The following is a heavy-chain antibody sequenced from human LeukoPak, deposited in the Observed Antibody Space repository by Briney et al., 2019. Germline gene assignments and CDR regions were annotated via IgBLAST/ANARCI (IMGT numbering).Heavy chain of an antibody. CDR2: INQNGGEK. CDR1: GFTFSGYW. J-gene: IGHJ4*02. V-gene: IGHV3-7*01. CDR3: ARYRHLGY. Sequence: GGSLRLSCVDSGFTFSGYWMSWVRQAPGKGLEWVANINQNGGEKYYVDSVKGRFTISRDNGKNSLYPQMNSLRAEDTAVYYCARYRHLGYWGQGTLVTVSS.